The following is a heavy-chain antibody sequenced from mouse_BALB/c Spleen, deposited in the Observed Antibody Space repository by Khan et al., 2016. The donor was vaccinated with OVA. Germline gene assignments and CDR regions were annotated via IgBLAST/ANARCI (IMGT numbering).Heavy chain of an antibody. V-gene: IGHV1S136*01. CDR3: SPVGTYYVAFAY. CDR1: GYTFTSYV. J-gene: IGHJ3*01. CDR2: IYPFNDDT. D-gene: IGHD1-1*01. Sequence: IQLVQSGPELVKPGASVKMSCKASGYTFTSYVMHWVKQKPGLGLEWIGYIYPFNDDTKYNEKFKGKATLTSDRSSSTAYMELSSLTAEDSAVYVCSPVGTYYVAFAYWGQVTLVTVSA.